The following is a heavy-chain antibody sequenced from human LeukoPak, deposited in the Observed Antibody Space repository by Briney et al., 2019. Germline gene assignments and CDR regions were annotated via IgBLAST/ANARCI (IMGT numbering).Heavy chain of an antibody. CDR3: ARGLSPDY. CDR2: IYSTGST. V-gene: IGHV4-4*09. CDR1: GGSISSYY. Sequence: SDTLSLTCTVSGGSISSYYWSWIRQPPGEGLEWIGYIYSTGSTNYNPSLKSRVTMSVDTSKNQFSLKLSSVTAADTAVYYCARGLSPDYWGQGTLVTVSS. J-gene: IGHJ4*02. D-gene: IGHD3-22*01.